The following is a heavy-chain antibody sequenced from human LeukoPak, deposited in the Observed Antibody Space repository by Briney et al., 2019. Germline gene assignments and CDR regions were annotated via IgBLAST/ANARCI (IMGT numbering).Heavy chain of an antibody. CDR3: ARVVDDSRSDYFDY. CDR1: GGTFSSYA. D-gene: IGHD3-22*01. J-gene: IGHJ4*02. V-gene: IGHV1-69*04. CDR2: IIPILGIA. Sequence: GASVKVSCKASGGTFSSYAISWVRQAPGQGLEWMGRIIPILGIANYAQKFQGRVTITADKSTSTAYMELSSLRSEDTAVYYCARVVDDSRSDYFDYWGQGTLVTVPS.